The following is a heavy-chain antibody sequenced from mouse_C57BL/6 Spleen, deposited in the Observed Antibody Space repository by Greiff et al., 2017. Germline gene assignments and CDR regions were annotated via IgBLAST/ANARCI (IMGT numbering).Heavy chain of an antibody. CDR3: TYYGKGFAY. CDR1: GYTFTDYE. CDR2: IDPETGGT. J-gene: IGHJ3*01. D-gene: IGHD2-1*01. V-gene: IGHV1-15*01. Sequence: QVQLKESGAELVRPGASVTLSCKASGYTFTDYEMHWVKQTPVHGLEWIGAIDPETGGTAYNQKFKGKAILTADKSSSTAYMELRSLTSEDSAVYYCTYYGKGFAYWGQGTLVTVSA.